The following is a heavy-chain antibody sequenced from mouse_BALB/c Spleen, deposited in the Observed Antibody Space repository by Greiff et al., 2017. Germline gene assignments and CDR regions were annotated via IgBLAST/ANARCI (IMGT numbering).Heavy chain of an antibody. J-gene: IGHJ4*01. CDR3: ARDVSYAMDY. Sequence: EVQLKESGPGLVKPSQSLSLTCTVTGYSITSDYAWNWIRQFPGNKLEWMGYISYSGSTSYNPSLKSRISITRDTSKNQFFLQLNSVTTEDTATYYCARDVSYAMDYWGQGTSVTVSS. CDR2: ISYSGST. D-gene: IGHD6-2*01. V-gene: IGHV3-2*02. CDR1: GYSITSDYA.